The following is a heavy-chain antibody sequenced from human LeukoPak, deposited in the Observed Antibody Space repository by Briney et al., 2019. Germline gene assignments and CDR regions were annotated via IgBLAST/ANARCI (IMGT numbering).Heavy chain of an antibody. CDR2: IRYDGSNK. J-gene: IGHJ4*02. D-gene: IGHD2-2*01. V-gene: IGHV3-30*02. CDR1: GFTFSSYG. CDR3: GKGIVVVPAVVDY. Sequence: GGSLRLSCAASGFTFSSYGMHWVRQAPGKGLEWVAYIRYDGSNKYYTDSVKGRFTISRDNSKNTLYLQMNSLRAEDTAVYYCGKGIVVVPAVVDYWGQGTLVTVSS.